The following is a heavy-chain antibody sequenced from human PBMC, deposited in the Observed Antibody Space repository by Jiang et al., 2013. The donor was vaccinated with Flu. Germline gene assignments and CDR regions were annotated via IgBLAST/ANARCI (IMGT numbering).Heavy chain of an antibody. CDR2: IYYSGST. J-gene: IGHJ4*02. CDR3: ARRYCSGGSCFFDY. D-gene: IGHD2-15*01. V-gene: IGHV4-39*01. CDR1: GGSISSSSYY. Sequence: GPGLVKPSETLSLTCTVSGGSISSSSYYWGWIRQPPGKGLEWIGSIYYSGSTYYNPSLKSRVTISVDTSKNQFSLKLSSVTAADTAVYYCARRYCSGGSCFFDYWGQGTQVTVSS.